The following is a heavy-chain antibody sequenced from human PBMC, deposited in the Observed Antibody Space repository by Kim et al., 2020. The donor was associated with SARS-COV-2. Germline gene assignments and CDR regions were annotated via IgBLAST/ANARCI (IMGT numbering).Heavy chain of an antibody. CDR1: GYTFTSYY. CDR2: INPSGGST. V-gene: IGHV1-46*01. J-gene: IGHJ4*02. CDR3: ARGDYGSGRDLDY. Sequence: ASVKVSCKAAGYTFTSYYMHWVRQAPGQGLEWMGIINPSGGSTSYAQKFQGRATMTRDTSTSTVSMELSSRRAEDRAGYYCARGDYGSGRDLDYWGQGTLVTVSS. D-gene: IGHD3-10*01.